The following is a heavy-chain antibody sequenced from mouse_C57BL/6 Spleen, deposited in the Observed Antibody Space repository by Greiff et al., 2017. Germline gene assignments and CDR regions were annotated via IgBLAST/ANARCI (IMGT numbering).Heavy chain of an antibody. CDR3: ARQYYGSSYVGDFDY. CDR2: IYPGDGDT. V-gene: IGHV1-80*01. CDR1: GYAFSSYW. D-gene: IGHD1-1*01. Sequence: VQLQQSGAELVKPGASVKISCKASGYAFSSYWMNWVKQRPGKGLEWIGQIYPGDGDTNYNGKFKGKATLTADKSSSTAYMQLSSLTSEDSAVYFCARQYYGSSYVGDFDYWGQGTTLTVSS. J-gene: IGHJ2*01.